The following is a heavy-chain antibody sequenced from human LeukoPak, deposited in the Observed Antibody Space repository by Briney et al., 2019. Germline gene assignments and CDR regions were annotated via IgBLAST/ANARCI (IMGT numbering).Heavy chain of an antibody. V-gene: IGHV4-59*01. D-gene: IGHD4-17*01. J-gene: IGHJ3*02. CDR2: IYYSGSA. CDR1: GGSISSYY. CDR3: ARGDYGDYGDAFDI. Sequence: SETLSLTSTVSGGSISSYYWSWIRQPPGKGLEWIGYIYYSGSANYNPSLKSRVTISVDTSKNQFSLKLSSVTAADTAVYYCARGDYGDYGDAFDIWGQGTMVTVSS.